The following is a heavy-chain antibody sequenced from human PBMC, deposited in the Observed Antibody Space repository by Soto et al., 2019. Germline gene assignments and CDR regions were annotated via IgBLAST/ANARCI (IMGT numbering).Heavy chain of an antibody. D-gene: IGHD3-3*01. CDR2: IYYNNNT. J-gene: IGHJ5*02. CDR1: GCTFTRHNNH. Sequence: PAEALSLTCTVSGCTFTRHNNHWTRNRQDQGKGLEWIGYIYYNNNTYYNPSLKSLVTISVDTSKNQYSLKITPMTEATTAVYNCARDHSIDIWSGTQFDPWGRG. V-gene: IGHV4-31*01. CDR3: ARDHSIDIWSGTQFDP.